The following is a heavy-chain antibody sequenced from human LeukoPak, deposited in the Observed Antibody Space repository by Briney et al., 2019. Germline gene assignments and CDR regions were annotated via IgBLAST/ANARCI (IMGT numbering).Heavy chain of an antibody. CDR3: ARDRLTGDFDY. J-gene: IGHJ4*02. CDR1: GGSISSYY. Sequence: SETLSLTCTVSGGSISSYYWSWIRQPPGKGLEWIGYIYYSGSTYYNPSLKSRVTISVDTSKNQFSLKLSSVTAADTAVYYCARDRLTGDFDYWGQGTLVTVSS. CDR2: IYYSGST. V-gene: IGHV4-59*12.